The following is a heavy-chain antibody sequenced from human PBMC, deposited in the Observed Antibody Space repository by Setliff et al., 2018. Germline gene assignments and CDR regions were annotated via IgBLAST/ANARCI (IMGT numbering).Heavy chain of an antibody. J-gene: IGHJ4*02. Sequence: SGPTLVNPTQTLTLACTFSGFSLSTSGVGVGWIRQPPGKALEWLALIYWDDDKRYSPSLKSRLTITKDTSKNQVVLTMTNMDPVDTATYYCAHRLPSLYSGYDWVGFDYWGQGTLVTVSS. V-gene: IGHV2-5*02. CDR3: AHRLPSLYSGYDWVGFDY. CDR2: IYWDDDK. CDR1: GFSLSTSGVG. D-gene: IGHD5-12*01.